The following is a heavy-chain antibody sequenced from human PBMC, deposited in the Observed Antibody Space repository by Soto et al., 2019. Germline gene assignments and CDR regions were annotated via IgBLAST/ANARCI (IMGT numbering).Heavy chain of an antibody. J-gene: IGHJ5*02. Sequence: QVQLQESGPGLVKPSQTLSLTCTVSGGSISSGDYYWSWIRQPPGKGLEWIGYIYYSGSTYYNPSLKSRVTILVDTSKNQFSLKLSSVTAADTAMYYCARDSHDNSNYLSNWFDPWGQGTLVTVSS. V-gene: IGHV4-30-4*01. D-gene: IGHD4-4*01. CDR1: GGSISSGDYY. CDR2: IYYSGST. CDR3: ARDSHDNSNYLSNWFDP.